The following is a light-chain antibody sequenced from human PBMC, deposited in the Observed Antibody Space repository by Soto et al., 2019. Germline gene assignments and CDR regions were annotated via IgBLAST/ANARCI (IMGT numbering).Light chain of an antibody. V-gene: IGLV2-8*01. Sequence: QSALTQPPSASGSPGQSVTISCTGTSSDVGGYTYVSWYQQHPGKAPKLMIYDVSKRPSGVPDRFSGSKSGNTASLTVSGLQAEDEADYYCSSYAGSNSVLFGGGTQLTVL. CDR3: SSYAGSNSVL. CDR1: SSDVGGYTY. CDR2: DVS. J-gene: IGLJ2*01.